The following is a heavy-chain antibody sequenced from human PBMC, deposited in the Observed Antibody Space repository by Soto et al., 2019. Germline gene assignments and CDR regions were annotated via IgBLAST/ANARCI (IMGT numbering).Heavy chain of an antibody. J-gene: IGHJ6*02. CDR2: IYYTGST. CDR1: GGSIGSSY. D-gene: IGHD3-10*01. CDR3: ARGSGTYHYYGMDV. Sequence: PSETLSLTCTVSGGSIGSSYWSWIRQPPEKGLEWIGYIYYTGSTNYNPSLKSRVTISVDTSKNQFSLNLSSVTAADTAVYYCARGSGTYHYYGMDVWGQGTTVTVSS. V-gene: IGHV4-59*01.